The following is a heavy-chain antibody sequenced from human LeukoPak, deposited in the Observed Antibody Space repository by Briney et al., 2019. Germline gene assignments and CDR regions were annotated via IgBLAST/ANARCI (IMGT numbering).Heavy chain of an antibody. V-gene: IGHV1-46*01. CDR2: SNPSGGRT. Sequence: SVRVSCKAFEYTFTNYFMNWVRRAPGQGLGGMGVSNPSGGRTTYAQKFQDRVTMTRDTSTSTVHMELSSLRTEDTAVYYCTRELGGSNFDYWGQGTLVTVPS. J-gene: IGHJ4*02. CDR1: EYTFTNYF. D-gene: IGHD1-26*01. CDR3: TRELGGSNFDY.